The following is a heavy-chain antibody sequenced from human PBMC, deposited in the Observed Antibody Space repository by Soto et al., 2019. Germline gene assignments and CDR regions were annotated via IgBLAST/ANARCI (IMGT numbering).Heavy chain of an antibody. J-gene: IGHJ2*01. CDR1: EFTFSNYD. CDR2: IVDSGVAT. Sequence: PSETLRLSCAASEFTFSNYDMSWVRQAPGKGLEWVSTIVDSGVATFYADSVKGRFTISRDNSRNTLYLQMNSLRVEDMAVYYCAKDLGKGSWYFDLWGRGTLVTSPQ. V-gene: IGHV3-23*01. CDR3: AKDLGKGSWYFDL.